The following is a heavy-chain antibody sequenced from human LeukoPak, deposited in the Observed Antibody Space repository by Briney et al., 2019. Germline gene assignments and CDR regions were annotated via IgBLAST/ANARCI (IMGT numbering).Heavy chain of an antibody. J-gene: IGHJ4*02. CDR1: GYTFTSYA. D-gene: IGHD6-19*01. Sequence: ASVKVSCKASGYTFTSYAMRWVRQAPGQRLEWMGWINAGNGNTKYSQKFQGRVTITRDTSASTAYMELSSLRSEDTAVYYCARAGHPGYSSGWDLDYWGQGTLVTVSS. CDR3: ARAGHPGYSSGWDLDY. CDR2: INAGNGNT. V-gene: IGHV1-3*01.